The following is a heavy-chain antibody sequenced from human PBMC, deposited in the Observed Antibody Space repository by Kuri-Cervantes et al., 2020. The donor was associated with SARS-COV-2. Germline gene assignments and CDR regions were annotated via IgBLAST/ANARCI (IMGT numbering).Heavy chain of an antibody. V-gene: IGHV4-4*07. CDR2: IYTSGST. D-gene: IGHD3-16*01. CDR3: ARDLGWITRDAFDI. J-gene: IGHJ3*02. Sequence: SETLSLTCTVSGGSISSYYWSWIRQPAGKGLEWIGRIYTSGSTNYNPSLKSRVTISVDTSKNQFSLKLSSATAADTAVYHCARDLGWITRDAFDIWGQGTMVTVSS. CDR1: GGSISSYY.